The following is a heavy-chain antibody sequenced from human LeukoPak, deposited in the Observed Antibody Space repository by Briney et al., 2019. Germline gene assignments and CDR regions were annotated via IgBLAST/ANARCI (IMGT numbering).Heavy chain of an antibody. D-gene: IGHD3-9*01. V-gene: IGHV4-59*01. CDR1: GGSISSYY. CDR2: IYYSGST. J-gene: IGHJ6*03. Sequence: SETLSLTCTVSGGSISSYYWSWIRQPPGKGLEWIGYIYYSGSTNYNPSLKSRVTISVDTSKNQFSLKLSSVTAADTAVYYCARGEVLRYFDWVYYYYYYMDVWGKGTTVTISS. CDR3: ARGEVLRYFDWVYYYYYYMDV.